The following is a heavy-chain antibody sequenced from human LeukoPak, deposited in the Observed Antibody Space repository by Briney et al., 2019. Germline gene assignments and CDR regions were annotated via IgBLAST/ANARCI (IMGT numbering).Heavy chain of an antibody. V-gene: IGHV3-23*01. J-gene: IGHJ2*01. CDR2: ISGSGGST. Sequence: QPGGSLRLSCAASGFTVSSNYMSWVRQAPGKGLEWVSAISGSGGSTYYADSVKGRFTISRDNSKNTLYLQMNSLRAEDTAVYYCAKVSGRYGEIYHWYFDLWGRGTLVTVSS. D-gene: IGHD4-17*01. CDR1: GFTVSSNY. CDR3: AKVSGRYGEIYHWYFDL.